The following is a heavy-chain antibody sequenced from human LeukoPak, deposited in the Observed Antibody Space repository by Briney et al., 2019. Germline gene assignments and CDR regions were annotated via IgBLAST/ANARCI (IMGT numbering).Heavy chain of an antibody. D-gene: IGHD3-22*01. CDR1: GGSINTGAYS. V-gene: IGHV4-30-4*07. CDR2: IYYSGST. CDR3: ARVERHDSILDAFDV. Sequence: MASQTLSLTCAVSGGSINTGAYSWSWIRQPPGKGLEWIGYIYYSGSTFYNPSLKSRLTISIDTSKNQFSLKLSSVTAADTAVYYCARVERHDSILDAFDVWGQGTKVTVSS. J-gene: IGHJ3*01.